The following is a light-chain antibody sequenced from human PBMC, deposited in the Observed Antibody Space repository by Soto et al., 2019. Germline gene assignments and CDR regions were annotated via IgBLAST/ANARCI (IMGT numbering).Light chain of an antibody. CDR3: EQSYNIPST. J-gene: IGKJ5*01. V-gene: IGKV1-39*01. CDR1: QTVNNY. Sequence: DIQMTLSPSSLSAPVGHRGTITCRTSQTVNNYLNRYHQKSGKAQKLLIIASYNLQSGVPSRCSGSGSGTDFTPPTRGLQPEDFATYYCEQSYNIPSTFGQGTRVEIK. CDR2: ASY.